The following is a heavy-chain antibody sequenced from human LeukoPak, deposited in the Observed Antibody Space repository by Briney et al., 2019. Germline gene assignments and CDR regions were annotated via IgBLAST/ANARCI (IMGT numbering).Heavy chain of an antibody. J-gene: IGHJ4*02. CDR2: IIPIFGTA. V-gene: IGHV1-69*13. Sequence: SVKVSCKASGGTFISYAISWVRQAPGQGLEWMGGIIPIFGTANYAQKFQGRVTITADESTSTAYMELSSLRSEDTAVYYCARYGLGCSSTSCQNWGQGALRTVS. CDR3: ARYGLGCSSTSCQN. D-gene: IGHD2-2*01. CDR1: GGTFISYA.